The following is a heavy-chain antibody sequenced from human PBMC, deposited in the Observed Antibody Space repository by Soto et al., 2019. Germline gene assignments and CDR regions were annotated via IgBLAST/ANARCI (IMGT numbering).Heavy chain of an antibody. CDR3: AREHSRGRAYLDY. D-gene: IGHD3-16*01. V-gene: IGHV3-33*01. J-gene: IGHJ4*02. CDR2: IWYDGGNK. CDR1: GFTFSSYG. Sequence: QVQLVESGGGVVQPGRSLRLSCAASGFTFSSYGMHWVRQPPGKGLEWVAVIWYDGGNKYYADSVKGRFTISRDNSKNTVYLQMNSLRAEDTAVYYCAREHSRGRAYLDYWGQGTLVTVSS.